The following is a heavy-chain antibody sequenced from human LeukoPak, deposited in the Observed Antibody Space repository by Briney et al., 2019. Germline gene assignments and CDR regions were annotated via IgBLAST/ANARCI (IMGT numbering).Heavy chain of an antibody. J-gene: IGHJ4*02. Sequence: GGSLRLSCAASGFTFSSYAMSWVRQAPGKGLEWVSAISGSGGSTYYADSVKGRFTISRDNSKNTLYLQMNSLRAEDTAVYYCAKGRNYYDSSGYYSPIDYWGQGTLVTVSS. CDR1: GFTFSSYA. CDR3: AKGRNYYDSSGYYSPIDY. CDR2: ISGSGGST. D-gene: IGHD3-22*01. V-gene: IGHV3-23*01.